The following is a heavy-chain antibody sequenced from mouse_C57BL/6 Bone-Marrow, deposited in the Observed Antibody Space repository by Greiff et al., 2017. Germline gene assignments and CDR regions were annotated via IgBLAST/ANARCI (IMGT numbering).Heavy chain of an antibody. CDR1: GYTFTSYG. D-gene: IGHD1-1*01. J-gene: IGHJ2*01. V-gene: IGHV1-81*01. CDR3: ARAITTVVAFDY. CDR2: IYPRSGNT. Sequence: VQLQQSGAELARPGASVKLSCKASGYTFTSYGISWVKQRTGQGLEWIGEIYPRSGNTYYNEKFKGKATLTADQSSSTAYMEIRSLPSEYAAFYFCARAITTVVAFDYWGQGTTRTVSS.